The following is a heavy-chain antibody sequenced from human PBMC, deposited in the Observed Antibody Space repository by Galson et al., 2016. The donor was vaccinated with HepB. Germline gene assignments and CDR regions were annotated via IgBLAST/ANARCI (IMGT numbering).Heavy chain of an antibody. CDR3: ARVNPLYARLSYGMDV. D-gene: IGHD2/OR15-2a*01. Sequence: SETLSLTCAVYGGTLTDFYWSWIRQPPGQGLEWIGGSNEDGRTRFNKSLKSRVTISVDTSKNQFSLRLTSVTAADTGFYYCARVNPLYARLSYGMDVWGKGTTVTVS. CDR1: GGTLTDFY. J-gene: IGHJ6*04. CDR2: SNEDGRT. V-gene: IGHV4-34*01.